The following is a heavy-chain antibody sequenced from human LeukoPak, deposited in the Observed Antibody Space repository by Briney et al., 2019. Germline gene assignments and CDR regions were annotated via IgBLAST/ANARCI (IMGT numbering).Heavy chain of an antibody. V-gene: IGHV3-11*04. CDR1: EFTFSDYY. CDR3: ARDWRDSSGKFPNDAFDI. CDR2: ISSSGSCI. D-gene: IGHD3-22*01. Sequence: GGSLRLSCAASEFTFSDYYMSWVRQAPGKGLEWVSYISSSGSCIYYADSVKGRFTISRDNAKNSLYLQMNSLRAEDTAVYYCARDWRDSSGKFPNDAFDIWGQGTMVTVSS. J-gene: IGHJ3*02.